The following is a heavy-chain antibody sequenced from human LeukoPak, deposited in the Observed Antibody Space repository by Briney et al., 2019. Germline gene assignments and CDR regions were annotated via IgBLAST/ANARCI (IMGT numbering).Heavy chain of an antibody. CDR1: GFTFSSYW. CDR3: ARGKNIAAAGTDYYYYGMDV. J-gene: IGHJ6*02. D-gene: IGHD6-13*01. Sequence: GGSLRLSCAASGFTFSSYWMSWVRQAPGKGLGWVANIEQDGSEKYYVDSVKGRFTISRDNAKNSLYLQMNSLRAEDTAVYYCARGKNIAAAGTDYYYYGMDVWGQGTTVTVSS. V-gene: IGHV3-7*01. CDR2: IEQDGSEK.